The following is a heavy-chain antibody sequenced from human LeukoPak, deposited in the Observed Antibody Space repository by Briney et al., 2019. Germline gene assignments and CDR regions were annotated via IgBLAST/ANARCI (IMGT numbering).Heavy chain of an antibody. Sequence: SETLSLTCTVSGGSISSYYWSWIRQPAGKGLEWIGRIYTSGSTNYNPSLKSRVTMSVDTSKNQFSLKLSSVTAADTAVYYCARARGYCSGGSCYFDYWGQRTLVTVSS. CDR1: GGSISSYY. V-gene: IGHV4-4*07. CDR3: ARARGYCSGGSCYFDY. D-gene: IGHD2-15*01. J-gene: IGHJ4*02. CDR2: IYTSGST.